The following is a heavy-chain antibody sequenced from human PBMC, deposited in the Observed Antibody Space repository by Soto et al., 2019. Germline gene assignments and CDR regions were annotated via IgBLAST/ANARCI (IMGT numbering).Heavy chain of an antibody. J-gene: IGHJ6*02. CDR2: ISYDGSNK. CDR3: ARDRLRYNWNDFPYYYYGMDG. Sequence: QVQLVESGGGVVQPGRSLRLSCAASGFTFSSYAMHWVRQAPGKGLEWVAVISYDGSNKYYADSVKGRFTISRDNSKNTLYLQMNSLRTEDTAVYYCARDRLRYNWNDFPYYYYGMDGWSQGTTVTVSS. CDR1: GFTFSSYA. V-gene: IGHV3-30-3*01. D-gene: IGHD1-1*01.